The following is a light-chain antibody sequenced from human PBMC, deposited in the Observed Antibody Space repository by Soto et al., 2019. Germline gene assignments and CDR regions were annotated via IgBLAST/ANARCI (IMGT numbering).Light chain of an antibody. Sequence: EIVLTQSPCTLSVSLGEGATLSCRASQTISRSLVGWYQQKPGKAPRLLISGASSRATGIPDRFSGSGSGTDFTLTISRLEPEDFAVYYCQQYSNAPLTFGGGTKVEIK. V-gene: IGKV3-20*01. CDR3: QQYSNAPLT. CDR2: GAS. CDR1: QTISRSL. J-gene: IGKJ4*01.